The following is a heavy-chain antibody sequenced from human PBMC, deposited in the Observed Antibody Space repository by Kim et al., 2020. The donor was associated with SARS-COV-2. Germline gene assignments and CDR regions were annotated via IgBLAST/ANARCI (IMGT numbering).Heavy chain of an antibody. CDR1: GFTFSSYA. Sequence: GGSLRLSCAASGFTFSSYAMSWVRQAPGKGLEWVSAISGSGGSTYYADSVKGRFTISRDNSKNTLYLQMNSLRAEDTAVYYCAKEELRASEWLAPRAPDYWGQGTLVTVSS. CDR3: AKEELRASEWLAPRAPDY. J-gene: IGHJ4*02. D-gene: IGHD6-19*01. V-gene: IGHV3-23*01. CDR2: ISGSGGST.